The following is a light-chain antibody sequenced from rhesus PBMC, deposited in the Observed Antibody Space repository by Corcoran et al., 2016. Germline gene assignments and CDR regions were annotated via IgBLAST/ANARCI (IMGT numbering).Light chain of an antibody. Sequence: DIQMTQSPSSLSASVGDRVTITCRASQGISSWLAWDTKKPEKAPRHPIYKASSLQSGVPSRFSGSGYGTDFHLTISSLHPEDFATYYCQQYNSAPYSFGQGTKVEIK. V-gene: IGKV1-21*01. CDR3: QQYNSAPYS. J-gene: IGKJ2*01. CDR2: KAS. CDR1: QGISSW.